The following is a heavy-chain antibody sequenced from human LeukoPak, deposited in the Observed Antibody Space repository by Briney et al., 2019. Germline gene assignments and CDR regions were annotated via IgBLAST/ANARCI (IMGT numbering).Heavy chain of an antibody. CDR3: AREIVVVPAAMFDY. CDR1: GFTFSSYS. V-gene: IGHV3-21*01. D-gene: IGHD2-2*01. J-gene: IGHJ4*02. CDR2: ISSCSSYI. Sequence: GGSLRLSCAASGFTFSSYSMNWVRQAPGKGLEWVSSISSCSSYIYYADSVKGRFTISRDNAKNSLYLQMNSLRAEDTAVYYCAREIVVVPAAMFDYWGQGTLVTVSS.